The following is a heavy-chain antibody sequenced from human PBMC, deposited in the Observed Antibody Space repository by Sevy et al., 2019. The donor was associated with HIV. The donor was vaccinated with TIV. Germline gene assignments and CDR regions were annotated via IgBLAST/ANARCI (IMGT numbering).Heavy chain of an antibody. CDR3: ARGPDRYGYAFDY. CDR1: GYTFTRYD. Sequence: ASVKVSCKASGYTFTRYDINWARQATGKGLEWMGWMNPNSGNTGYAQKFQGRVTMTRNTSISTAYMELTSLKSEDTAIYYCARGPDRYGYAFDYWGQGTLVTVSS. V-gene: IGHV1-8*01. CDR2: MNPNSGNT. J-gene: IGHJ4*02. D-gene: IGHD5-18*01.